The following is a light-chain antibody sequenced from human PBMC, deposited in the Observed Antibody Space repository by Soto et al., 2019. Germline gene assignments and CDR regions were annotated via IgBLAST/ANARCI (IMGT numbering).Light chain of an antibody. CDR1: QRTANW. J-gene: IGKJ1*01. Sequence: GDRATITCRASQRTANWVAWHLQKPGKAPQLLIYDASRLQSGVPSRFSGGGTGPALTLTISSLQPEDFATPYCQQCQSNPWAFGQGTKV. CDR2: DAS. CDR3: QQCQSNPWA. V-gene: IGKV1-5*01.